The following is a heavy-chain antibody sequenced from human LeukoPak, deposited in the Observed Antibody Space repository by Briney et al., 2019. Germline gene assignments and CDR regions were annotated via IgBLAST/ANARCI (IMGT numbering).Heavy chain of an antibody. CDR1: GFTFSSYG. CDR2: ISYDGSNK. J-gene: IGHJ4*02. V-gene: IGHV3-30*03. CDR3: ARFDYADYLAFDY. Sequence: GGSLRLSCAASGFTFSSYGMHWVRQAPGKGLEWVAVISYDGSNKYYADSVKGRFTISRDNSKNTLYLQMNSLRAEDTAVYYCARFDYADYLAFDYWGQGTLVTVSS. D-gene: IGHD4-17*01.